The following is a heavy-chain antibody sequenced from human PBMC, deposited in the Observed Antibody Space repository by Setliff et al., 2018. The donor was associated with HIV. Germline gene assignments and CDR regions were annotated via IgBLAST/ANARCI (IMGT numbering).Heavy chain of an antibody. J-gene: IGHJ4*02. Sequence: GASVKVSCKASGYTFSDYYFHWVRQAPGQGLEWMGRINPHSGGTNYAQKFQGRVTMTRDTSISTAYMELSRLTSDDTALYYCAREADYSDTGGQYRYWGQGTLVTVSS. CDR1: GYTFSDYY. CDR2: INPHSGGT. CDR3: AREADYSDTGGQYRY. V-gene: IGHV1-2*06. D-gene: IGHD2-8*02.